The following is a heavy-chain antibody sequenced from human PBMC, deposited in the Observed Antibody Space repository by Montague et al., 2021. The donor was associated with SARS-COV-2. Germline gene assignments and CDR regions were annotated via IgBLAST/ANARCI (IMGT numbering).Heavy chain of an antibody. CDR3: ARAGGNTAVYYNYTMDV. V-gene: IGHV4-59*01. J-gene: IGHJ6*02. CDR2: SYHNGSN. D-gene: IGHD4-23*01. CDR1: GGSISSYY. Sequence: SETLSLTCTVSGGSISSYYWTWIRQPPGKGLESIGYSYHNGSNKYNPSLKSRVTISVDTSKNQFSLKLSSVSVADTAVYYCARAGGNTAVYYNYTMDVWGQGTTVTVFS.